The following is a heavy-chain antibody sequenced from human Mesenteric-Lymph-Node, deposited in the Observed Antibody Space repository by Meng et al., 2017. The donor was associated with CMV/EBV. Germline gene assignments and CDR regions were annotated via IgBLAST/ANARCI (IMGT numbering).Heavy chain of an antibody. CDR2: IYPGDSDT. V-gene: IGHV5-51*01. Sequence: GESLKISCKGSGYSFTSYWIGWVRQMPGKGLEWMGIIYPGDSDTRYSPSFQGQVTISADQSISTAYLQWSSLKASDTAMYYCAVTYYYDSSGYYEGVGPFDYWGQGTLVTVSS. CDR1: GYSFTSYW. CDR3: AVTYYYDSSGYYEGVGPFDY. J-gene: IGHJ4*02. D-gene: IGHD3-22*01.